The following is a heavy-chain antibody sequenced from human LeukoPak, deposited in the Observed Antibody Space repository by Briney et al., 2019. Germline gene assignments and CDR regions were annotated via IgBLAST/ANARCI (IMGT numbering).Heavy chain of an antibody. CDR2: IYYSGST. CDR3: ARDRVYSYGFVDFDF. Sequence: SETLSLTCTVSGGSISDYYWSWIRQPPGKGLEWIGYIYYSGSTNYSPSLKSRVTISVDTSKNQFSLKLSSVTAADTAVYYCARDRVYSYGFVDFDFWGQGTLVTVSS. D-gene: IGHD5-18*01. CDR1: GGSISDYY. V-gene: IGHV4-59*01. J-gene: IGHJ4*02.